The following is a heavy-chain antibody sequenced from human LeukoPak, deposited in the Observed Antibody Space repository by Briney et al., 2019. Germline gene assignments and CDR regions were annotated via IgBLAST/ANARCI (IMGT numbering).Heavy chain of an antibody. V-gene: IGHV3-7*01. CDR1: GFTFSVFW. Sequence: TGGSLRLSCAASGFTFSVFWMSWVRQAPGKGLEWVANIKQDGSEKYYVDSVKGRSTISRDNDNNSMYLQINSLRAEDTAVYYCARYHGGYFAYWGQGTLVTVSS. J-gene: IGHJ4*02. CDR3: ARYHGGYFAY. CDR2: IKQDGSEK. D-gene: IGHD2-15*01.